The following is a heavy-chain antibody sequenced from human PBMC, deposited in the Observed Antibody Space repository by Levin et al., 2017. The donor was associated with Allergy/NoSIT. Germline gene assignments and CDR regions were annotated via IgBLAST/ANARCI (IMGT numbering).Heavy chain of an antibody. CDR2: ISAYDGNT. CDR3: ARDSPIAVAPLVDY. Sequence: AASVKVSCKASGYSFTNYGISWLRQAPGQGLEWMGWISAYDGNTNYAPNLHGRVTMTTDTSTSTAYMELRSLRSDDTAVYFCARDSPIAVAPLVDYWGQGTLVTVSS. V-gene: IGHV1-18*01. D-gene: IGHD6-19*01. CDR1: GYSFTNYG. J-gene: IGHJ4*02.